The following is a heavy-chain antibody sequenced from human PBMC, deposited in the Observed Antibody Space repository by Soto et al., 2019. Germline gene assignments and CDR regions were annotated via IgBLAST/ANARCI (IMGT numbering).Heavy chain of an antibody. V-gene: IGHV1-8*01. CDR1: GYTFTSYD. CDR2: MNPNSGNT. J-gene: IGHJ4*02. D-gene: IGHD6-13*01. Sequence: QVQLVQSGAEVKKPGASVKVSCKASGYTFTSYDINWVRQATGQGLEWMGRMNPNSGNTGYAQKFQGRVTMTRNTXXXXXXXXXXXXXXXXXXXXXXXXXXXXWYLYWGQGTLVTVSS. CDR3: XXXXXXWYLY.